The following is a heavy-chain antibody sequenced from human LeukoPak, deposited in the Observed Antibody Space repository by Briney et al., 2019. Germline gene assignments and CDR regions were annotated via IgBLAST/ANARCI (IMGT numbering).Heavy chain of an antibody. D-gene: IGHD2-15*01. J-gene: IGHJ4*02. CDR1: GFTFSNFG. V-gene: IGHV3-30*03. Sequence: GGSLRLSCVASGFTFSNFGMHWVRQAPGKGLEWVTAISYDGITKQYADSVRGRFTISRDNSKNTVYLEMNSLRAEDTAVYYCVYCSGGNCFYAVRGWTYWGQGTLVTVSS. CDR2: ISYDGITK. CDR3: VYCSGGNCFYAVRGWTY.